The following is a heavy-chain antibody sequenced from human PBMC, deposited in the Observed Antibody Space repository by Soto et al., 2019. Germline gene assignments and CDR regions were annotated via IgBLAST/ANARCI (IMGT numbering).Heavy chain of an antibody. CDR2: IYYSGST. J-gene: IGHJ4*02. D-gene: IGHD5-12*01. V-gene: IGHV4-59*01. CDR3: ARWLQYHDGGFDY. CDR1: GGSISSYY. Sequence: ETLSLTCTVSGGSISSYYWSWIRQPPGKGLEWIGYIYYSGSTNYNPSLKSRVTISVDTSKNQFSLKLSSVTAADTAVYYCARWLQYHDGGFDYWGQGTLVTVSS.